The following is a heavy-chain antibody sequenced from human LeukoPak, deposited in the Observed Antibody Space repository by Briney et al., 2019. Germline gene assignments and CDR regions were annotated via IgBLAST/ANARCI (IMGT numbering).Heavy chain of an antibody. Sequence: GGSLRLSCAASGFTFSSYSMNWVRQAPGKGLEWVSVIYSGGSTYYADSVKGRFTISRDNSKNTLYLQMNSLRAEDTAVYYCARDSIAVAGDPWGQGTLVTVSS. D-gene: IGHD6-19*01. CDR3: ARDSIAVAGDP. CDR2: IYSGGST. CDR1: GFTFSSYS. J-gene: IGHJ5*02. V-gene: IGHV3-66*01.